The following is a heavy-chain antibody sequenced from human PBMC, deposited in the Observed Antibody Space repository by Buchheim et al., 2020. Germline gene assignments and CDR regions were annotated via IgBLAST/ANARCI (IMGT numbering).Heavy chain of an antibody. V-gene: IGHV1-2*02. CDR1: GYTFTGYY. J-gene: IGHJ6*02. D-gene: IGHD3-22*01. CDR2: INPNSGGT. Sequence: QVQLVQSGAEVKKPGASVKVSCKASGYTFTGYYMHWVRQAPGQGLEWMGWINPNSGGTNYAQKFQGRGTMTRDTSISKATMELSRLRSDDTAVYYCARDQDTMIVVHSYYYGMDVWGQGTT. CDR3: ARDQDTMIVVHSYYYGMDV.